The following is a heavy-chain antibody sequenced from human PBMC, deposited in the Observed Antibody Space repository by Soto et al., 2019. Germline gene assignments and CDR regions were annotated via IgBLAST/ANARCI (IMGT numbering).Heavy chain of an antibody. CDR3: ARVLYDSSGYYQYYFDF. V-gene: IGHV1-69*13. CDR1: GGTFSSYA. CDR2: IIPIFGTA. D-gene: IGHD3-22*01. J-gene: IGHJ4*02. Sequence: SVKVSCKASGGTFSSYAISWVRQAPGQGLEWMGGIIPIFGTANYAQKFQGRVTITADESTSTAYMELSSLRSEDTAVYYCARVLYDSSGYYQYYFDFWGQGTLVTVSS.